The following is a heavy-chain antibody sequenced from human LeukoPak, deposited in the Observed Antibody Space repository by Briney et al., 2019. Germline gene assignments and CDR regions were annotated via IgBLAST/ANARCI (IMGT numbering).Heavy chain of an antibody. CDR2: IYYSGST. V-gene: IGHV4-39*07. CDR1: GGSISSSSYY. J-gene: IGHJ4*02. CDR3: ARGEVGGYVWGSYRQGSGFGY. D-gene: IGHD3-16*02. Sequence: SETLSLTCTVSGGSISSSSYYWGWIRQPPGKGLEWVGSIYYSGSTFYNPSLKSRVTISVDTSKNQFSLKLSSVTAADTAVYYCARGEVGGYVWGSYRQGSGFGYWGQGTLVTVSS.